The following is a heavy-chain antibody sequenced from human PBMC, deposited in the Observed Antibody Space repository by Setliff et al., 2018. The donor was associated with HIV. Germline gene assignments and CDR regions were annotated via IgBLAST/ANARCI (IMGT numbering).Heavy chain of an antibody. Sequence: GASVKVSCKASEYTFTNYYIHWVRQGPGQGLEWVGIMNPSGGRTTYAQKFQDRVTMTRDTSTSTGYMELRSLRSEDTAVYYCARGSDASGYYPIYYYYGMDVWGQGTTVTVSS. D-gene: IGHD3-22*01. V-gene: IGHV1-46*01. CDR2: MNPSGGRT. CDR3: ARGSDASGYYPIYYYYGMDV. CDR1: EYTFTNYY. J-gene: IGHJ6*02.